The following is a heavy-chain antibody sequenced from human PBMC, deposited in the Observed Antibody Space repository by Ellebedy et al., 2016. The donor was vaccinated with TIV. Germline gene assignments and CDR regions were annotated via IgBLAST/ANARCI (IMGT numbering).Heavy chain of an antibody. CDR3: ASSIAAAVVYYYYGMDV. J-gene: IGHJ6*02. Sequence: GGSLRLSCAASGFTFSSYGMHWVRQSPGKGLEWVAVIWSDGRNKYYTDSVKGRFTISRDNAKNSLYLQMNSLRAEDTAVYYCASSIAAAVVYYYYGMDVWGQGTTVTVSS. V-gene: IGHV3-33*03. D-gene: IGHD6-13*01. CDR1: GFTFSSYG. CDR2: IWSDGRNK.